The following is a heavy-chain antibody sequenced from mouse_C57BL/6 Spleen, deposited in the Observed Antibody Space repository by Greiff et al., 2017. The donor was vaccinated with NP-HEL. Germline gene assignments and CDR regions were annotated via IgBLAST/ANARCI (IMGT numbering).Heavy chain of an antibody. J-gene: IGHJ2*01. V-gene: IGHV1-81*01. CDR2: IYPRSGNT. Sequence: QVQLQQSGAELARPGASVKLSCKASGYTFTSYGISWVKQRTGQGLEWIGEIYPRSGNTYYNEKFKGKATLTADKSSSTAYMELRSLTSEDSAVYFCAPATTVVATDYWGQGTTLTVSS. CDR1: GYTFTSYG. D-gene: IGHD1-1*01. CDR3: APATTVVATDY.